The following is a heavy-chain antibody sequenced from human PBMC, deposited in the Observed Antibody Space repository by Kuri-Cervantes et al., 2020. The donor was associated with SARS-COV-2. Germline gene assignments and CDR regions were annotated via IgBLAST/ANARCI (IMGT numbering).Heavy chain of an antibody. D-gene: IGHD5-18*01. CDR1: GGTFSSYA. CDR2: MNPNSGNT. V-gene: IGHV1-8*02. J-gene: IGHJ5*02. Sequence: ASVKVSCKASGGTFSSYAISWVRQAPGQGLEWMGWMNPNSGNTGYAQKFQGRVTMTRNTSISTAYMELSSLRSEDTAVYYCARGSGYAWGQGTLVTVSS. CDR3: ARGSGYA.